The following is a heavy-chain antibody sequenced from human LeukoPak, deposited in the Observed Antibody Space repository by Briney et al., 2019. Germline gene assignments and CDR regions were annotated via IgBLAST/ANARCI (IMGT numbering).Heavy chain of an antibody. J-gene: IGHJ6*03. D-gene: IGHD2-8*01. CDR1: GFTFSSYA. CDR3: AKTFQWYYMDV. Sequence: GGSLRLSCTASGFTFSSYAMSCVRQAPGKGLEWVSDISGSGGNTYYADSVKGRFTISRDNSKNTLDLQMNSLRAEDTAVYYCAKTFQWYYMDVWGKGTTVTISS. CDR2: ISGSGGNT. V-gene: IGHV3-23*01.